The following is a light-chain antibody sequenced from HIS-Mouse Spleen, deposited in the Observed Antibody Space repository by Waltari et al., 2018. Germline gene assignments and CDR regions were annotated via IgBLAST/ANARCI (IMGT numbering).Light chain of an antibody. Sequence: QSALTQPASVSGSPGQSITIPCTGTSSDVGGYNYVSWYQPHPGKAPKLMIYDVSNRPSGVSNRFSGSKSGNTASLTISGLQAEDEADYYCSSYTSSSTLYVFGTGTKVTVL. V-gene: IGLV2-14*03. CDR3: SSYTSSSTLYV. CDR1: SSDVGGYNY. J-gene: IGLJ1*01. CDR2: DVS.